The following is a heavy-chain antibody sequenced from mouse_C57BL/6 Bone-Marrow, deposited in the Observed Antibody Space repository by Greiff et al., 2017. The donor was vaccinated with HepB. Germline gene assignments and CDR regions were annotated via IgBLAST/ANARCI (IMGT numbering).Heavy chain of an antibody. CDR1: GFTFSSYA. Sequence: EVQVVESGGGLVKPGGSLKLSCAASGFTFSSYAMSWVRLTPEKRLEWVATISDGGSYTYYPDNVKGRFTISRDNAKNNLYLQMSHLKSEDKAMYYCARELGNSYAMEYWGQGTSVTVSS. CDR3: ARELGNSYAMEY. V-gene: IGHV5-4*01. D-gene: IGHD2-1*01. CDR2: ISDGGSYT. J-gene: IGHJ4*01.